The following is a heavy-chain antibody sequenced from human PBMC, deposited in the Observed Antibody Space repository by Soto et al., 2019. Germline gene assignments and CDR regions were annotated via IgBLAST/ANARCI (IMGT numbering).Heavy chain of an antibody. CDR3: ARGVVATITADY. CDR1: GFTFSSYA. V-gene: IGHV3-23*01. D-gene: IGHD5-12*01. Sequence: GGSLRLSCAASGFTFSSYAMSWVRQAPGKGLEWVSAISGSGGSTYYADSVKGRFTISRDTSKNQFSLKLSSVTAADTAVYYCARGVVATITADYWGQGTLVTVSS. J-gene: IGHJ4*02. CDR2: ISGSGGST.